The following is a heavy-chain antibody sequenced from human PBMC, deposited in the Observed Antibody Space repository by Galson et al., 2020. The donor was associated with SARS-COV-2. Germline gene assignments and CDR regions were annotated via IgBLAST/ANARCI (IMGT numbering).Heavy chain of an antibody. CDR3: ARQIGSGRWGFDI. D-gene: IGHD6-19*01. CDR1: GYSITNDYW. J-gene: IGHJ3*02. V-gene: IGHV4-38-2*01. CDR2: IYHNGDT. Sequence: SETLSLTCGVSGYSITNDYWWGWIRLAPGKGLERIGSIYHNGDTHYSPSLKSRITISVDTSTNQFSLKLTSVTAADTAAYYCARQIGSGRWGFDIWGQGTMVTVSS.